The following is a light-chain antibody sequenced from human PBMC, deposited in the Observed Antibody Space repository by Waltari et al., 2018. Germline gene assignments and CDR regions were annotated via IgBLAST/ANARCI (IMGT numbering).Light chain of an antibody. CDR3: ASYAGVNNLGV. CDR2: EVY. J-gene: IGLJ1*01. Sequence: QSALTQPPSASGSLGQSVTISCAGTNSDVGRYSYVSWYQQYPDKAPKVILYEVYKRPSGVPERFSGSKSGNTAFLTVSGLQVEDEADYYCASYAGVNNLGVFGTGTKVTVL. CDR1: NSDVGRYSY. V-gene: IGLV2-8*01.